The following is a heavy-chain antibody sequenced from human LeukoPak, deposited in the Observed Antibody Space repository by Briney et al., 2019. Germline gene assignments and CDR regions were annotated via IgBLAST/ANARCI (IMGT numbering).Heavy chain of an antibody. CDR1: GGSISSYY. V-gene: IGHV4-59*12. CDR3: ARTYYYGSGSSDY. D-gene: IGHD3-10*01. CDR2: INYSGST. Sequence: SETLSLTCTVSGGSISSYYWSWIRQPPGKGLEWIGYINYSGSTNYNPSLKSRVTISVDTSKNQFSLKLSSVTAADTAVYYCARTYYYGSGSSDYWGQGTLVTVSS. J-gene: IGHJ4*02.